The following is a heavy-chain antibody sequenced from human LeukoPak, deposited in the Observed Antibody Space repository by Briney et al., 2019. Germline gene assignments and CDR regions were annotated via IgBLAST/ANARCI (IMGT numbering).Heavy chain of an antibody. Sequence: ASVKVSCKASGYTFTSYAMHWVRQAPGQRLEWMGWINAGNGNTKYSQKFQGRVTITRDTSASTAYMELSSLRSEDTAVYYCARVRGAGYDTIYYFDYWGQGTLVTVSS. CDR2: INAGNGNT. D-gene: IGHD3-9*01. V-gene: IGHV1-3*01. J-gene: IGHJ4*02. CDR1: GYTFTSYA. CDR3: ARVRGAGYDTIYYFDY.